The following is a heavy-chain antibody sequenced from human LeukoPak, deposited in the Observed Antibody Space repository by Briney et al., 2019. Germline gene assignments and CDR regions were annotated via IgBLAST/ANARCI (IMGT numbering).Heavy chain of an antibody. D-gene: IGHD5-24*01. CDR2: IYYSGST. V-gene: IGHV4-59*01. CDR3: ARREVEMATSCFDY. Sequence: KASETLSLTCTVSGGSISSYYWSWIRQPPGKGLEWIGYIYYSGSTNYNPSLKSRDTISVDTSKNQFSLKLSSVTAADTAVYYCARREVEMATSCFDYWGQGTLVTVSS. J-gene: IGHJ4*02. CDR1: GGSISSYY.